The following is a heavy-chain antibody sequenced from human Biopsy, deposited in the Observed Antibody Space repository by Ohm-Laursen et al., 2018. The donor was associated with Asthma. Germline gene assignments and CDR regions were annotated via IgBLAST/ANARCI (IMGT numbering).Heavy chain of an antibody. CDR1: GYNFISFA. D-gene: IGHD3-9*01. V-gene: IGHV1-3*04. CDR2: VNTGDGDT. CDR3: ARTYYDFLTGQVKDVFGV. Sequence: ASVKVSCKSSGYNFISFAIHWVRQAPGQRLEWMGWVNTGDGDTKYSQKFQGRVTITRDTSASTAYMELRSLRSEDTATYYCARTYYDFLTGQVKDVFGVWGQGTMVTVSS. J-gene: IGHJ3*01.